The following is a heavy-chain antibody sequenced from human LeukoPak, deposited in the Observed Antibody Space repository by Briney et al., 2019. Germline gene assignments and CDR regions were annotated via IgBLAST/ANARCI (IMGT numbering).Heavy chain of an antibody. CDR3: ARDMRYSSSPDYYYMDV. CDR2: IYYSGST. Sequence: SETLSLTCTVSGGSISSYYWSWIRQPPGKGLEWIGYIYYSGSTNYNPTLKRRVTISVDTSKNQFSLKLSSVTAADTAVYYCARDMRYSSSPDYYYMDVWGKGTTVTVSS. D-gene: IGHD6-13*01. CDR1: GGSISSYY. V-gene: IGHV4-59*01. J-gene: IGHJ6*03.